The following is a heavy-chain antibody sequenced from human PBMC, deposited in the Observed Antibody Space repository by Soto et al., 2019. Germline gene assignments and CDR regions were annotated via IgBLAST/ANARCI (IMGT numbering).Heavy chain of an antibody. CDR3: ARGEQYSGRIFDY. CDR1: GDSVSSSSAG. J-gene: IGHJ4*01. V-gene: IGHV6-1*01. Sequence: SQTLSLTCAITGDSVSSSSAGWSWVRQSPSRGLEWLGRTYYRSKWYYEYAVSVRGQITINPDTSKNQYSLQLNSVTPEDTAVYFCARGEQYSGRIFDYWGQGTLVTVSS. CDR2: TYYRSKWYY. D-gene: IGHD1-26*01.